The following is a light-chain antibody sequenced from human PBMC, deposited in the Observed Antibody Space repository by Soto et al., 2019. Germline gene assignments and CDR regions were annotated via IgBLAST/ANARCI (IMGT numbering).Light chain of an antibody. V-gene: IGKV3-11*01. CDR1: QSVRTS. Sequence: EVVLTQSPATLSLSPGERATLSCRASQSVRTSLAWYQHKPDQAPRLVIYDASLRANGVPARFGGSGSGTDFTLTINSLEPEDFAVYYCQQRNVWPPITFGQGTRLESK. CDR3: QQRNVWPPIT. J-gene: IGKJ5*01. CDR2: DAS.